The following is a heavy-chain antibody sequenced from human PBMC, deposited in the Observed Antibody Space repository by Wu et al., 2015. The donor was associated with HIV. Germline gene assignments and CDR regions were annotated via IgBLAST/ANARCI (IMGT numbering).Heavy chain of an antibody. CDR2: INPRTDST. J-gene: IGHJ4*02. D-gene: IGHD3-22*01. V-gene: IGHV1-69*10. CDR3: ARERVDYDSAGYRAHRGYYFDY. CDR1: GATFTSYA. Sequence: QVQLLQSGAEVKNPGSSVRVSCKASGATFTSYALSWVRQAPGQGPEWLGVINPRTDSTTYAQSFEARLTIARDTSKNTIYMQLSGLKSDDTAKYFCARERVDYDSAGYRAHRGYYFDYWGQGTLVIVSS.